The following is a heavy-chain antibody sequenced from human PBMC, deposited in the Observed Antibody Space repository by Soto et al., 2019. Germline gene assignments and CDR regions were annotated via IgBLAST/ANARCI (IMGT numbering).Heavy chain of an antibody. V-gene: IGHV5-10-1*01. Sequence: PGESLKISCQGSGYRFSSYWITWVRQKPGKGLEWMGRIDPSGSYTNYSASFEGHVTISADKANSTAYLQWSSLKASDSAMYYCARHAVITSGGVIVSNYLPYWGHGTLVTVSS. J-gene: IGHJ4*01. CDR2: IDPSGSYT. CDR3: ARHAVITSGGVIVSNYLPY. D-gene: IGHD3-16*02. CDR1: GYRFSSYW.